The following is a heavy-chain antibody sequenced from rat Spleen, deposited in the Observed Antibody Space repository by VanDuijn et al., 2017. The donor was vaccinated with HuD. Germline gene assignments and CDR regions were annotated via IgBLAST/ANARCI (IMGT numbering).Heavy chain of an antibody. V-gene: IGHV5S14*01. Sequence: EVQLVESDGGLVQPGRSLKLSCAASGFTFRNYGMTWVRQTPTTGLEWVASITTGGDNTYYRDSVKGRFTISRDNARSTQYVQMDSLSAEDTATYYCARHSGTARGVMDAWGQGTSVTVSS. CDR3: ARHSGTARGVMDA. CDR2: ITTGGDNT. J-gene: IGHJ4*01. CDR1: GFTFRNYG. D-gene: IGHD5-1*01.